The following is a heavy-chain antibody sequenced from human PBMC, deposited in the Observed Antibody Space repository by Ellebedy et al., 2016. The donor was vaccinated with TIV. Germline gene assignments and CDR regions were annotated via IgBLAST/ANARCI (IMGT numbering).Heavy chain of an antibody. CDR1: GFTFSSYG. Sequence: GESLKISCAASGFTFSSYGMHWVRQAPGKGLEWVAVIWYDGSNKYYADSVKGRFTISRDNSKNTLYLEMNSLRAEDTAVYYCARSMGASYSNPTIYYYYYGMDVWGQGTTVTVSS. V-gene: IGHV3-33*01. CDR3: ARSMGASYSNPTIYYYYYGMDV. J-gene: IGHJ6*02. D-gene: IGHD4-11*01. CDR2: IWYDGSNK.